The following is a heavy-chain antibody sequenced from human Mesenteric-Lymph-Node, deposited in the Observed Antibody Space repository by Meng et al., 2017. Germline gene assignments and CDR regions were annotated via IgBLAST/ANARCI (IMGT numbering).Heavy chain of an antibody. D-gene: IGHD5-12*01. CDR3: ARDHYQARYPQWLEIDY. CDR1: GFTFSDYY. Sequence: GESLKISCAASGFTFSDYYMSWIRQAPGKGLEWVSYTSSSANTIYYADSVKGRFTISRDNAKNTLYLQMNSLRAEDTAVYYCARDHYQARYPQWLEIDYWGQGTLVTVSS. CDR2: TSSSANTI. J-gene: IGHJ4*02. V-gene: IGHV3-11*04.